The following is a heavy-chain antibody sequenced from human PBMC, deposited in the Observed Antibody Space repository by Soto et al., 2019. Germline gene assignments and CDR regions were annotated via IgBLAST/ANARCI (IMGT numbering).Heavy chain of an antibody. CDR2: IYSGGST. V-gene: IGHV3-66*01. CDR1: GFTVSSNY. J-gene: IGHJ4*02. D-gene: IGHD5-18*01. Sequence: EVQLVESGGGLGQPGGSLRLSCAASGFTVSSNYMSWVRQAPGKGLEWVSVIYSGGSTYYADSVKGRFTISRDNSKNTLYLQMNSLRAEDTAVYYCARGGAGYSYGLFDYWGQGTLVTVSS. CDR3: ARGGAGYSYGLFDY.